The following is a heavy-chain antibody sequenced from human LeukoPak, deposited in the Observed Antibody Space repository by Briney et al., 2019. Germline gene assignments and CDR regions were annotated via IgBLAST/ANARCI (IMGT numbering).Heavy chain of an antibody. CDR1: GFTFASYG. Sequence: GGSLRLSCAASGFTFASYGMSWVRQAPGKGLEWVSFITTNGGRTSYADSVEGRFTISRDNPRNTLYMQMNSLRDEDTAVYYCAIMHGNKDRTRYWVQWGQGTLVTVSS. CDR3: AIMHGNKDRTRYWVQ. D-gene: IGHD3-22*01. CDR2: ITTNGGRT. J-gene: IGHJ4*03. V-gene: IGHV3-23*01.